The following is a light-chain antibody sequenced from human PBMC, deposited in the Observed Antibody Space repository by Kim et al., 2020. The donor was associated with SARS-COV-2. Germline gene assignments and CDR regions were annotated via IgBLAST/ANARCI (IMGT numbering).Light chain of an antibody. CDR1: QDIRND. CDR2: GAS. CDR3: LQHSTYPIT. V-gene: IGKV1-17*01. J-gene: IGKJ5*01. Sequence: AAVGDRVTIKCRASQDIRNDLGWYQQKPGRAPKRLIYGASSLQSGVPSRFSGSGSGTEFTLTISSVQPEDFATYFCLQHSTYPITFGQGTRLEIK.